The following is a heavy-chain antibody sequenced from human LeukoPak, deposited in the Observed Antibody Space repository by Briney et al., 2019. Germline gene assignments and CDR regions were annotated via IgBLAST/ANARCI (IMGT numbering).Heavy chain of an antibody. Sequence: ASVKVSCKASGYTFTSYYMHWVRQAPGQGLEWMGIINPSGGSTSYAQKFQGRVTMTTDTSTSTAHMELRSLRSDDTAVYYCAFGYNWNSPYYYYYMDVWGKGTTVTISS. CDR1: GYTFTSYY. CDR2: INPSGGST. CDR3: AFGYNWNSPYYYYYMDV. J-gene: IGHJ6*03. D-gene: IGHD1-20*01. V-gene: IGHV1-46*01.